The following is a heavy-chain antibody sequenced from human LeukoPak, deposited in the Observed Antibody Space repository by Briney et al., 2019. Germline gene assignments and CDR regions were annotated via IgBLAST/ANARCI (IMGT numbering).Heavy chain of an antibody. CDR2: IHSSGTT. CDR1: GGSISTYY. V-gene: IGHV4-4*07. CDR3: GRLNLPAVSGAFDY. D-gene: IGHD2-2*01. J-gene: IGHJ4*02. Sequence: SETLSLTCTVSGGSISTYYWSWIRQPAGKGLEWIGRIHSSGTTHYNPSLRSRVTLSIDTSKNQFSLKLSSVTAADTAVYYCGRLNLPAVSGAFDYWGQGTLVTVSS.